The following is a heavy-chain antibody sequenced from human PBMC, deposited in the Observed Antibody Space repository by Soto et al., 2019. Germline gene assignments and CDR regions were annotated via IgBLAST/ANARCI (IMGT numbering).Heavy chain of an antibody. D-gene: IGHD6-19*01. V-gene: IGHV3-30-3*01. Sequence: GGSLRLSCAASGFTFSSYAMHWVRQAPGKGLEWVAVISHDGTTQYYADSMKGRFTISRDNSKNTLYLQMHTLRAGDTAVYYCARQNSGWSYYFDYWGLGTLVTVSS. J-gene: IGHJ4*02. CDR3: ARQNSGWSYYFDY. CDR1: GFTFSSYA. CDR2: ISHDGTTQ.